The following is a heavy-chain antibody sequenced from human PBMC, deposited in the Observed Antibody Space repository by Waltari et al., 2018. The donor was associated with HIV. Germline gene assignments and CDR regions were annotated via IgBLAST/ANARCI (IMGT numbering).Heavy chain of an antibody. J-gene: IGHJ6*02. Sequence: QLQLQQSGPGLVKPSETLSLSCTVPGGSGINTASYWDFIRESPGKGLEWMGNIYYTGTTFYNPSLKSRVTMSADLSKNQFSLRLRSVTAADTAIYYCARRPRMAGFYLYYGMDVWGQGTTVTVSS. CDR2: IYYTGTT. V-gene: IGHV4-39*01. D-gene: IGHD2-8*01. CDR3: ARRPRMAGFYLYYGMDV. CDR1: GGSGINTASY.